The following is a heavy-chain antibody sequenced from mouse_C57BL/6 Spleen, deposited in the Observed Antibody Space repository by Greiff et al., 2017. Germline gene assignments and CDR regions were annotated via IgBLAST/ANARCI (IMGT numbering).Heavy chain of an antibody. V-gene: IGHV5-6*01. J-gene: IGHJ2*01. CDR2: ISSGGSYT. CDR1: GFTFSSYG. CDR3: ARQEGLIYYDYDPHFDY. Sequence: EVQGVESGGDLVKPGGSLKLSCAASGFTFSSYGMSWVRQTPDKRLEWVATISSGGSYTYYPDSVKGRFTISRDNAKNTLYLQMSSLKSEDTAMYYCARQEGLIYYDYDPHFDYWGQGTTLTVSS. D-gene: IGHD2-4*01.